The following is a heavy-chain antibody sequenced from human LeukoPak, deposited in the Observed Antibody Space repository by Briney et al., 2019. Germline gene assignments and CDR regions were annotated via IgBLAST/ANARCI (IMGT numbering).Heavy chain of an antibody. Sequence: GGSLRLSCAASGFIFSSSEINWVRQAPGTGLEWISYISGTGNTIYYADSVKGRFTISRDNAKNSLYLQMNSLRAEDTAVYYCARELVEKAAGYFDSWGQGTLVTVSS. V-gene: IGHV3-48*03. D-gene: IGHD5-24*01. CDR2: ISGTGNTI. CDR1: GFIFSSSE. CDR3: ARELVEKAAGYFDS. J-gene: IGHJ4*02.